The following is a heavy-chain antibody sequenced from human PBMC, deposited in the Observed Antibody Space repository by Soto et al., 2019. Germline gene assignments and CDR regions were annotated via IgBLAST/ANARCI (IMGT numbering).Heavy chain of an antibody. D-gene: IGHD2-8*01. J-gene: IGHJ6*02. Sequence: QGHLVQSGAEVKKPGTSVKVSCKASGYTFTRYGISWVRQAPGQGLEWMGWISGYNGDTNYAQNLQGRVTMTIDTSTSTAYMELRSPTSDDTAVYYWAKNGQPPYYYYGLVVWGQGTTVTVSS. V-gene: IGHV1-18*01. CDR2: ISGYNGDT. CDR1: GYTFTRYG. CDR3: AKNGQPPYYYYGLVV.